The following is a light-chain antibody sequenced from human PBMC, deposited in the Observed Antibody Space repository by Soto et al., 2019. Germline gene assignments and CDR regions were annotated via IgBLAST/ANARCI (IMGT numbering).Light chain of an antibody. CDR1: QSVLYSSSNKNY. CDR3: QQYYGTPYT. J-gene: IGKJ2*01. V-gene: IGKV4-1*01. CDR2: WAS. Sequence: DIVMTQSPDSLAVSLGERATINCKSSQSVLYSSSNKNYLAWYQQKPGQPPNLLIYWASTRESGVPDRFSGSGSGTDFTLSISSLQAEDVAVYYCQQYYGTPYTFGQGTKLEIK.